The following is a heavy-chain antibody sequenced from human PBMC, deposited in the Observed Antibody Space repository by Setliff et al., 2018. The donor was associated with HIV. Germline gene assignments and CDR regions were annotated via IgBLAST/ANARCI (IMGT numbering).Heavy chain of an antibody. D-gene: IGHD6-13*01. CDR2: IYYTGST. CDR1: GGSISSSSHY. Sequence: PSETLSLTCTVSGGSISSSSHYWGWIRQPPGKGLEWIGTIYYTGSTYYNPSLKSRVTISVDTSKNQFSLKLSSVTAADTAVYYCAKEARGIPTTGTGYWGQGALVTVSS. J-gene: IGHJ4*02. V-gene: IGHV4-39*02. CDR3: AKEARGIPTTGTGY.